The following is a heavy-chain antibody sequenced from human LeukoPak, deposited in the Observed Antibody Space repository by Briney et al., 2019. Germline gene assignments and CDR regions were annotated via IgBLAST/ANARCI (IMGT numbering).Heavy chain of an antibody. CDR2: ISSSSSTI. V-gene: IGHV3-48*01. J-gene: IGHJ4*02. CDR1: GFTFSSYN. D-gene: IGHD6-13*01. Sequence: GGSLRLSCAASGFTFSSYNMNWVRQAPGKGLEWVSYISSSSSTIYYADSVKGRFTISRDTAKSSLYLQMNSLRAEDTAVYYCAREAAGTVGYFDYWGQGTLVTVSS. CDR3: AREAAGTVGYFDY.